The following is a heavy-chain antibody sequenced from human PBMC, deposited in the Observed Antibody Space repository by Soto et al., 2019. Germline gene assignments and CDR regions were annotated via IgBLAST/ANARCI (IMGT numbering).Heavy chain of an antibody. V-gene: IGHV4-31*03. CDR3: ARDYEDYGMDV. CDR2: IYYSGST. CDR1: GGSISSGGYY. D-gene: IGHD3-3*01. Sequence: SETLSLTCTVSGGSISSGGYYWSWIRQHPGKGLEWIGYIYYSGSTYYNPSLKSRVTISVDTSKNQFSLKLSSVTAADTAVYYCARDYEDYGMDVWGQGATVTVSS. J-gene: IGHJ6*02.